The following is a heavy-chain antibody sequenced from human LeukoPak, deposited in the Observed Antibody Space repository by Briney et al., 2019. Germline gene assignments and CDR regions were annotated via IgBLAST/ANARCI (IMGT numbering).Heavy chain of an antibody. CDR2: IYSGGST. CDR3: ARDSDSSGYYFY. J-gene: IGHJ4*02. D-gene: IGHD3-22*01. V-gene: IGHV3-66*01. Sequence: GGSLRLSCAASGFTISSNYMSWVRQAPGKGLEWVSLIYSGGSTSYEDSVKGRFTISRDNSKNTLYLQMNSLRAEDTAVYYCARDSDSSGYYFYWGQGTLVTVSS. CDR1: GFTISSNY.